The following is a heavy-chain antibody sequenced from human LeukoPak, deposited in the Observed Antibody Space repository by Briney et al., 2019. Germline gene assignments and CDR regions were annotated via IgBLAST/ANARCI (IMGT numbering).Heavy chain of an antibody. CDR2: IYTSGST. D-gene: IGHD3-16*01. CDR3: ASESRITSGGANGKYFDY. V-gene: IGHV4-4*07. Sequence: SETLSLTCTVSGGSISSYYWSWIRQPAGKGLEWIGRIYTSGSTNYNPSLKSRVTMSVDTSKNQFSLKLSSVTAADTAVYYCASESRITSGGANGKYFDYWGQGTLVTVSS. J-gene: IGHJ4*02. CDR1: GGSISSYY.